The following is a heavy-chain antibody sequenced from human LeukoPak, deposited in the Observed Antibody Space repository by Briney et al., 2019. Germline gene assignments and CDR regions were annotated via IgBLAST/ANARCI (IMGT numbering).Heavy chain of an antibody. D-gene: IGHD1-14*01. CDR1: GFTFYSYA. CDR3: AKARVGTGYGMDV. Sequence: GGSLRLSCAASGFTFYSYAMSWVRQAPGKGLEWVSAISGSGGSTYYADSVKGRFTFSRDNSKNTLYLQMNSLRAEDTALYYCAKARVGTGYGMDVWGQGTTVTVSS. CDR2: ISGSGGST. J-gene: IGHJ6*02. V-gene: IGHV3-23*01.